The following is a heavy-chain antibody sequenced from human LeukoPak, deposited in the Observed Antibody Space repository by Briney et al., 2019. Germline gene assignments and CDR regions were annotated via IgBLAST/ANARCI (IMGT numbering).Heavy chain of an antibody. J-gene: IGHJ5*02. V-gene: IGHV4-34*01. D-gene: IGHD2-2*01. Sequence: SETLSLTCAVYGGSFSGYYWSWIRQAPGKGLEWIGSIYYSGNTHYNPSLKSRVTISVDTSKNQFSLKLSSVTAADTAVYYCARDNSYCGSTTCYYNWFDPWGQGTLVTVSS. CDR2: IYYSGNT. CDR1: GGSFSGYY. CDR3: ARDNSYCGSTTCYYNWFDP.